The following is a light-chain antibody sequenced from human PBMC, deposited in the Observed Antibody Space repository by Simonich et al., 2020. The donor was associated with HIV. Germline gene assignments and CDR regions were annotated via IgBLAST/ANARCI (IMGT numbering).Light chain of an antibody. Sequence: EIVMTQSPATLSVSPGERATLSCRARQRVSSHLAWFQQKPGQAPRLLIYGASIRAPGIPARFSGSGSGTEFTLTISSMQSEDFAVYYCQQYNNWPRTFGQGTKVEIK. CDR1: QRVSSH. V-gene: IGKV3-15*01. CDR2: GAS. CDR3: QQYNNWPRT. J-gene: IGKJ1*01.